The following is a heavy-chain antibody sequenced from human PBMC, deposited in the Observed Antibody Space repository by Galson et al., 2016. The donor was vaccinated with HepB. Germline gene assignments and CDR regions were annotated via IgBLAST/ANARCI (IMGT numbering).Heavy chain of an antibody. J-gene: IGHJ4*02. Sequence: TLSLTCTVSRGSINSGAYYWHWIRQQPGKGLEWIGFIYHNGNTYYGPSLKSRATIFLDTSKNQFSLRVISVTAADTAVYYCARSLRDYSDYYFDSWGQGTLVTVSS. CDR3: ARSLRDYSDYYFDS. V-gene: IGHV4-31*03. CDR1: RGSINSGAYY. CDR2: IYHNGNT. D-gene: IGHD4-11*01.